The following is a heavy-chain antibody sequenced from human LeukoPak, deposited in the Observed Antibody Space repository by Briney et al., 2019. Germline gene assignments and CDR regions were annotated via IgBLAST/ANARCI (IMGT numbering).Heavy chain of an antibody. Sequence: SETLSLTCTVSGYSISSGYYWGWIRQPPGKGLEWIGSIYHSGSTSYNPSLKSRVTISVDTSKNQFSVKLSSVTAADTAVYYCARGYYYDSTGYRKNGYFDYWGQGTLVTVSS. CDR1: GYSISSGYY. CDR2: IYHSGST. V-gene: IGHV4-38-2*02. D-gene: IGHD3-22*01. J-gene: IGHJ4*02. CDR3: ARGYYYDSTGYRKNGYFDY.